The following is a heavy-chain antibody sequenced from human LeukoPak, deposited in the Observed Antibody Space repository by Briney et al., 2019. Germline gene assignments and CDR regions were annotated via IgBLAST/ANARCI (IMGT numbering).Heavy chain of an antibody. J-gene: IGHJ4*02. D-gene: IGHD3-10*01. CDR3: ARALWFGETFPAY. Sequence: GGSLRLSCAASGFTFSSYGMHWVRQAPGKGLEWVANIKQDGSEEYYVDSVKGRFTISRDNAKNSLYLQMNSLRAEDTAVYYCARALWFGETFPAYWGQGTLVTVSS. CDR1: GFTFSSYG. V-gene: IGHV3-7*01. CDR2: IKQDGSEE.